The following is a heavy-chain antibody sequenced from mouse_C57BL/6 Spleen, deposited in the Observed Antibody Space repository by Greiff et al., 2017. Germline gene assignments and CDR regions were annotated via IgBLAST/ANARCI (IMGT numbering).Heavy chain of an antibody. D-gene: IGHD3-3*01. CDR2: INPSSGYT. J-gene: IGHJ2*01. V-gene: IGHV1-7*01. CDR1: GYTFTSSW. CDR3: ARGLRYYFDY. Sequence: VQLQQSGAELAKPGASVKLSCKASGYTFTSSWMHWVKQRPGQGLEWIGYINPSSGYTKYNQKFKDKATLPADKSSSTAYMQLSSLTYEDSAVYCCARGLRYYFDYWGQGTTLTVSS.